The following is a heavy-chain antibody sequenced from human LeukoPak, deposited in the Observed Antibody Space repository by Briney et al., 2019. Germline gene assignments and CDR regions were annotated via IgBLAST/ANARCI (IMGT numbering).Heavy chain of an antibody. CDR1: GFTFSSYS. D-gene: IGHD5-24*01. V-gene: IGHV3-48*01. Sequence: GGSLRLSCAASGFTFSSYSMNWVRQAPGKGLEWVSYISSSSSTIYYADSVKGRFTISRDNAKNSLYLQMNSLRAEDTAVYYCARDPGRRDGYGIGDWGQGTLVTVSS. CDR2: ISSSSSTI. CDR3: ARDPGRRDGYGIGD. J-gene: IGHJ4*02.